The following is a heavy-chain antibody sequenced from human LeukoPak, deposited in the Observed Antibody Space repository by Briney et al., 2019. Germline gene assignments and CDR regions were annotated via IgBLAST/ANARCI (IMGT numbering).Heavy chain of an antibody. Sequence: WASVKVSCKASGYTFTGYYMHWVRQAPGQGLEWMGWINPNSGGTNYAQKFQGWVTMTRDTSISTAYMELSRLRSDDTAVYYCARLSGGYCSSTSCPTDYYFDYWGQGTLVTVSS. CDR1: GYTFTGYY. D-gene: IGHD2-2*01. J-gene: IGHJ4*02. CDR2: INPNSGGT. V-gene: IGHV1-2*04. CDR3: ARLSGGYCSSTSCPTDYYFDY.